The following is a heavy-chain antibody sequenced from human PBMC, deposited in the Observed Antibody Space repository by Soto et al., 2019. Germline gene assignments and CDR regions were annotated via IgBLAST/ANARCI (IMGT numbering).Heavy chain of an antibody. CDR2: IKSKTDGGTT. Sequence: GVSLRLSCAASGFTFSNAWMSWVRQAPGKGLEWVGRIKSKTDGGTTDYAAPVKGRFTISRDDSKNTLYLQMNSLKTEDTAVYYCTTDAVTTPRVVYWGQGTLVTVSS. D-gene: IGHD4-17*01. CDR1: GFTFSNAW. J-gene: IGHJ4*02. CDR3: TTDAVTTPRVVY. V-gene: IGHV3-15*01.